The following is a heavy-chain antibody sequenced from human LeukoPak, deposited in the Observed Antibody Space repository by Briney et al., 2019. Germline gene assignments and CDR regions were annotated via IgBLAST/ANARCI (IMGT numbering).Heavy chain of an antibody. CDR1: GYTFTAYY. J-gene: IGHJ4*02. V-gene: IGHV1-2*02. CDR3: ASYPRYVSTPPFDY. D-gene: IGHD2-15*01. Sequence: ASVKVSCKASGYTFTAYYLHCVRQAPGQRLEWMGWINPNTGDTESAQNFQGRVTMTRDTTISTAYLELTRLTSDDTVVYYCASYPRYVSTPPFDYWGQGTLVTVSS. CDR2: INPNTGDT.